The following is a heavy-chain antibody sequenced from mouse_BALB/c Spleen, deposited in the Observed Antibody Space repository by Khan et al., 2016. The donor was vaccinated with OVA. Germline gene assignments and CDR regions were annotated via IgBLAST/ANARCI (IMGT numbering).Heavy chain of an antibody. V-gene: IGHV2-3*01. CDR1: GFSLTSYG. Sequence: QLKESGPGLVAPSQSLSITCTVSGFSLTSYGVSWVRQPPGKGLEWLGVIWGDGSTNYHSAFKSRLSNSKDKFKSQVFLKLNSMQPENTSTYYCAGFRTSYYAMDYWGQGTSVTVSS. CDR3: AGFRTSYYAMDY. J-gene: IGHJ4*01. CDR2: IWGDGST.